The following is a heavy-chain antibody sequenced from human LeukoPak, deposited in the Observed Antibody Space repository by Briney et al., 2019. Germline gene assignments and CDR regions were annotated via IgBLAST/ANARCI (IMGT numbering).Heavy chain of an antibody. CDR3: ASNYYDSSGYDY. D-gene: IGHD3-22*01. Sequence: SETLSLTCTVSGGSISSYYWSWIRQPPGKGLEWRGYIYYSGSTNYNPSLKSRVTISVDTSKNQFSLKLSSVTAADTAVYYCASNYYDSSGYDYWGQGTLVTVSS. V-gene: IGHV4-59*01. CDR2: IYYSGST. J-gene: IGHJ4*02. CDR1: GGSISSYY.